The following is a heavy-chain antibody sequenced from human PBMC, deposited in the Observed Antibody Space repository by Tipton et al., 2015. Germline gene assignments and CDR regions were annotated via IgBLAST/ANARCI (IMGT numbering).Heavy chain of an antibody. CDR3: VISMITFGGH. CDR1: GFTFTNYW. J-gene: IGHJ4*02. V-gene: IGHV3-74*01. D-gene: IGHD3-16*01. Sequence: SLSLSCAASGFTFTNYWMHWVRQAPGKGLVWVSRVNSDGSSTSYAESVKGRFTISRDNAKNTLYLQMNSLRAEDTAVYYCVISMITFGGHWGQGTLVTVSS. CDR2: VNSDGSST.